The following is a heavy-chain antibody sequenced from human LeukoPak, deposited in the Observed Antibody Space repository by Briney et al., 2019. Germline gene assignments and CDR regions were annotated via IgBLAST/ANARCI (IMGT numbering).Heavy chain of an antibody. J-gene: IGHJ4*02. D-gene: IGHD6-19*01. CDR2: INPNSGGT. V-gene: IGHV1-2*02. CDR1: GYTFTGYY. CDR3: AREEGSGCYDS. Sequence: GASVKVSCKASGYTFTGYYMHWVRQAPGQGIEWMGWINPNSGGTNYAQKFQGRVTMTRDTSITTAYMELSRLRSDDTAVYYCAREEGSGCYDSWGQGTRLTVSS.